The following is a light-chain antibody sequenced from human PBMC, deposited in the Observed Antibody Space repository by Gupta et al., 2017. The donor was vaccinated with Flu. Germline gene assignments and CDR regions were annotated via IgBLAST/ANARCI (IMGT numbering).Light chain of an antibody. CDR2: GAS. CDR3: LQYYRRPRT. Sequence: GERVTLYCRASQSIGSYLAWYQQKPGQAPSLLISGASTRAAGISDRFSGSGFGTEFTLTVSSLQSEDFAVYYCLQYYRRPRTFGQGTKVEIK. V-gene: IGKV3-15*01. J-gene: IGKJ1*01. CDR1: QSIGSY.